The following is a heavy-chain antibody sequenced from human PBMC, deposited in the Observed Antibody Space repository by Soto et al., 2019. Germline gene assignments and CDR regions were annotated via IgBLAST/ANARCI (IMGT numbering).Heavy chain of an antibody. D-gene: IGHD3-22*01. CDR3: ARATYYDSSGYYWAPNDY. Sequence: SETLSLTCAVYGGSFSGYYWSWIRQPPGKGLEWIGEINHSGSTNYNPSLKSRVTISVDTSKNQFSLKLSSVTAADTAVYYCARATYYDSSGYYWAPNDYWGQGTLVTVSS. V-gene: IGHV4-34*01. J-gene: IGHJ4*02. CDR1: GGSFSGYY. CDR2: INHSGST.